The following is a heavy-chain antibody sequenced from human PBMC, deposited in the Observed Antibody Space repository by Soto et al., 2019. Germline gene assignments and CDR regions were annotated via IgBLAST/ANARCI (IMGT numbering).Heavy chain of an antibody. J-gene: IGHJ4*01. Sequence: PGGSLRLSCAASGFTFSSYGMHWVRQAPGKGLEWVALIWYDGSKKYYADSVKGRFTISRDNSKDTLYLQINSLRAEATAVYYCARDLFSMALSFSGNDDWGHGTPVTVS. CDR2: IWYDGSKK. D-gene: IGHD3-3*02. V-gene: IGHV3-33*01. CDR3: ARDLFSMALSFSGNDD. CDR1: GFTFSSYG.